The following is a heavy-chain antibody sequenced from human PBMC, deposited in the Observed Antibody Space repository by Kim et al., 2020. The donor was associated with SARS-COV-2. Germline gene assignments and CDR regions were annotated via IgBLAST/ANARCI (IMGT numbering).Heavy chain of an antibody. CDR2: INHSGST. J-gene: IGHJ4*02. V-gene: IGHV4-34*01. D-gene: IGHD1-26*01. CDR3: ARGGGPPQGLFDY. CDR1: GRSFSGYY. Sequence: SETLSLTCAVYGRSFSGYYWSWIRQPPGQGLEWIGEINHSGSTNYNPSLTGRVTISVDTSKNQFSLTLSSVTGADTAVYYCARGGGPPQGLFDYWGQGTLVTVSS.